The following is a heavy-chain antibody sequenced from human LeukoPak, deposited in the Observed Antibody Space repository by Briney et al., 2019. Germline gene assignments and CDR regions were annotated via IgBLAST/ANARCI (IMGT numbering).Heavy chain of an antibody. D-gene: IGHD5-12*01. CDR2: FSHSGST. J-gene: IGHJ4*02. CDR1: GGSISSYY. Sequence: SETLSLTCTVSGGSISSYYWSWIRQPPGKGLEWIGYFSHSGSTYYSSSLKSRVTISVDRSKNQFSLNLSSVTAADTAVYYCVRVPPGYDYFDYWGQGTLVTVSS. V-gene: IGHV4-59*12. CDR3: VRVPPGYDYFDY.